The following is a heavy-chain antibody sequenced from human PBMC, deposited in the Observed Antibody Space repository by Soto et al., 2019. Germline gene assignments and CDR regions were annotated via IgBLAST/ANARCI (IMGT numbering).Heavy chain of an antibody. Sequence: SETLSLTCGVSGGTVASSHWWSWVRQSPGGGLEWIGNVYHTGDTNFNPSLQSRVTISVDKSNNQFSLRLNSLTAADTAVYFCAREIVTAGGNNYFDPWGPGTLVTVSS. V-gene: IGHV4-4*02. CDR2: VYHTGDT. J-gene: IGHJ5*02. D-gene: IGHD2-21*02. CDR1: GGTVASSHW. CDR3: AREIVTAGGNNYFDP.